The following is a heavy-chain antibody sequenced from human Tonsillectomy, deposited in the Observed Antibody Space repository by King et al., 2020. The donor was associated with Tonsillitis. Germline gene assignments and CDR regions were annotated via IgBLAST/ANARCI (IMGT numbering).Heavy chain of an antibody. CDR1: GFTFSDFC. V-gene: IGHV3-11*06. D-gene: IGHD5-12*01. J-gene: IGHJ4*02. Sequence: QLVQSGGGLVKPGGSLRLSCAASGFTFSDFCMSWIRQAPGKGLEWVSYISRSSTYTNYADSVMGRFTISRDNARNSLYLQMNSLRDEDTALYYCAKFPKRVAYVDSWGQGTLVTVAS. CDR3: AKFPKRVAYVDS. CDR2: ISRSSTYT.